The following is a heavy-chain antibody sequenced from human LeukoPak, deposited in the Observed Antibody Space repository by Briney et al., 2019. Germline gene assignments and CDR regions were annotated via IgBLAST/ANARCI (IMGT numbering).Heavy chain of an antibody. Sequence: QPSETLSLTCTVSGGSINSYYWHWIRQSPGKGLEWIGHIYYSGSTNYNPSLKGRVTISVDTSKNQFSLKLSSVTAADTAVYYCARRDFNGWFDPWGQGSLVTVSS. J-gene: IGHJ5*02. CDR3: ARRDFNGWFDP. CDR1: GGSINSYY. D-gene: IGHD3-3*01. V-gene: IGHV4-59*08. CDR2: IYYSGST.